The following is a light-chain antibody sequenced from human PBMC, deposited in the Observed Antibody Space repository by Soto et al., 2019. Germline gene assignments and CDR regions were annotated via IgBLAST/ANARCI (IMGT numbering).Light chain of an antibody. CDR3: AAWDDSLSGRV. CDR2: SNN. CDR1: SSNIGINT. V-gene: IGLV1-44*01. Sequence: QSVLTQPPSASGTPGRRVTISCSGTSSNIGINTVNWYQQLPGTAPKLLIYSNNQRPSGVPDRFSGSKSGTSASLAISGLQSEDEADYYCAAWDDSLSGRVFGGGTKLTVL. J-gene: IGLJ3*02.